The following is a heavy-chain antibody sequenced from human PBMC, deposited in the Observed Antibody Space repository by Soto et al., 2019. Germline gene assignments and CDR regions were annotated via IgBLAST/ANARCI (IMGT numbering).Heavy chain of an antibody. V-gene: IGHV3-30*03. CDR2: VAYDGSKT. D-gene: IGHD3-22*01. CDR1: GFTFSSNG. J-gene: IGHJ5*01. Sequence: QVQLVESGGRVVQPGRSLRLTCAASGFTFSSNGMHWVRQAPGKGLEWVALVAYDGSKTYYGDSVRGRFTISRDNSENTLYLQMNSLRAEDTAVYYCARWVCGSMYDNSGKYDSWGQGTLVTGSS. CDR3: ARWVCGSMYDNSGKYDS.